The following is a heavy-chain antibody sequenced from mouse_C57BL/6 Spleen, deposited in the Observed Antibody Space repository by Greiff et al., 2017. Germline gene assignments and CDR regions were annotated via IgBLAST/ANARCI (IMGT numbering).Heavy chain of an antibody. CDR3: AREGDYDRCAY. Sequence: EVQLKESGGGLVKPGGSLKLSCAASGFTFSSYAMSWVRQTPEKRLEWVATISDGGSYTYYPDNVKGRFTISRDNAKNNLYLQMSHLKSEDTAMXYCAREGDYDRCAYWGQGTLVTVSA. V-gene: IGHV5-4*01. CDR1: GFTFSSYA. J-gene: IGHJ3*01. D-gene: IGHD2-4*01. CDR2: ISDGGSYT.